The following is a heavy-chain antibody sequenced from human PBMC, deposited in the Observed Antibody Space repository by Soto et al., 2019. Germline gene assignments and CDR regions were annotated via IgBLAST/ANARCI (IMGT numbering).Heavy chain of an antibody. CDR1: GGSISSYY. J-gene: IGHJ5*02. CDR2: IYYSGST. D-gene: IGHD6-13*01. CDR3: AREVTAAGPFDP. V-gene: IGHV4-59*01. Sequence: PSETLSLTCTVSGGSISSYYWSWIRQPPGKGLEWIGYIYYSGSTNYNPSLKSRVTISVDTSKNQFSLKLSSVTAADTAVYYCAREVTAAGPFDPWGQGTLVTVSS.